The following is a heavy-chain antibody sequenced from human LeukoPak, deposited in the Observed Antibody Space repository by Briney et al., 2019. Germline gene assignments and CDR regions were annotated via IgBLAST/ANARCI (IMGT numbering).Heavy chain of an antibody. D-gene: IGHD4-23*01. J-gene: IGHJ4*02. V-gene: IGHV3-23*01. Sequence: GGSLRLSCAASGFTFSSYAMSWVRQAPGEGLEWVSAISGSGGSTYYADSVKGRFTISRDNSKNTLYLQMNSLRAEDTAVYYCAKAVFGGGNPRGTDYWGQGTLVTVSS. CDR1: GFTFSSYA. CDR2: ISGSGGST. CDR3: AKAVFGGGNPRGTDY.